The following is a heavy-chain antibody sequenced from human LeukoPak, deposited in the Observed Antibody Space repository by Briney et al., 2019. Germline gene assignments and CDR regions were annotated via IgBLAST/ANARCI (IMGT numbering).Heavy chain of an antibody. D-gene: IGHD3-10*01. CDR2: IKQDGSEK. Sequence: GGSLRLSCAASGFTFDSYWMSWVRQAPGKGLEWVANIKQDGSEKYYVDSVKGRFTISRDNAKNSLYLQMNSLRAEDTAVYYCARDTYYYGSDPGNWFDPWGQGTLVTVSS. V-gene: IGHV3-7*01. J-gene: IGHJ5*02. CDR3: ARDTYYYGSDPGNWFDP. CDR1: GFTFDSYW.